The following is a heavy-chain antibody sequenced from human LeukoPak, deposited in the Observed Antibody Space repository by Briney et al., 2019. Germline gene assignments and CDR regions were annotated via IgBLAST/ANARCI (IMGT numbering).Heavy chain of an antibody. CDR2: IYSGGST. CDR3: AKDRGDFWSGSPTNY. V-gene: IGHV3-53*01. Sequence: PGGSLRLSCAASGFTVSSNYMSWVRQAPGKGLEWVSVIYSGGSTYYADSVKGRFTISRDNSKNTLYLQMNSLRAEDTAVYYCAKDRGDFWSGSPTNYWGQGTLVTVSS. CDR1: GFTVSSNY. J-gene: IGHJ4*02. D-gene: IGHD3-3*01.